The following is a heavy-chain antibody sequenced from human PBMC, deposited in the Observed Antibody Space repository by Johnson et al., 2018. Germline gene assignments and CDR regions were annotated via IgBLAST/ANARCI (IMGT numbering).Heavy chain of an antibody. Sequence: QVQLQESGPGLVKPSETLSLNCTVSGDSMSRYYWSWIRQPPGKRLEWLGYIYHSGSTKYNPSLNSRVTLSVDASKNQCSLQLNSVPAAATAGYYCARGDYYVTGYFQHWGQGTLVTVSS. CDR3: ARGDYYVTGYFQH. V-gene: IGHV4-59*01. CDR1: GDSMSRYY. J-gene: IGHJ1*01. CDR2: IYHSGST. D-gene: IGHD3-10*02.